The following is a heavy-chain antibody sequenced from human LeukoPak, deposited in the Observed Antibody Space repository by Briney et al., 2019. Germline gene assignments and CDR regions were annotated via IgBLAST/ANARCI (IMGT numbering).Heavy chain of an antibody. Sequence: SETLSLNCTVSGGSISSSSYYWGWIRQPPGKGLEWIGSIYYSGRTYYNPSLKSRVTISVDTSKNQFSLKLSSVTAADTAVYYCARHDYGSGRHLDYWGQGTLVTVSS. D-gene: IGHD3-10*01. CDR3: ARHDYGSGRHLDY. CDR2: IYYSGRT. CDR1: GGSISSSSYY. J-gene: IGHJ4*02. V-gene: IGHV4-39*01.